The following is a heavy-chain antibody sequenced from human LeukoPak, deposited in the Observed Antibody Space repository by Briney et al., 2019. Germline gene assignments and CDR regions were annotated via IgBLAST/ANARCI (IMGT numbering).Heavy chain of an antibody. V-gene: IGHV1-24*01. D-gene: IGHD2-2*01. CDR1: GYTLTELS. CDR3: ARGHCSSTSCYEDYYYGMDV. Sequence: ASVKVSCTVSGYTLTELSMHWVRQAPGKGLEWMGGFDPEDGATIYAQKSQGRVTITADESTSTAYMELSSLRSEDTAVYYCARGHCSSTSCYEDYYYGMDVWGQGTTVTVSS. CDR2: FDPEDGAT. J-gene: IGHJ6*02.